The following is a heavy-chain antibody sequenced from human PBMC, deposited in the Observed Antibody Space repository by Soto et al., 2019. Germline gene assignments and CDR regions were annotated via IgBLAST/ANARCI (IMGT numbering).Heavy chain of an antibody. Sequence: SETLSLTCTVSGGSISSSSYYWGWIRQPPGKGLEWIGSIYYSGSTYYNPSLKSRVTISVDTSKNQFSLKLSSVTAADTAVYYCARRGYYDSSGYYRRDYWGQGTLVTVS. CDR1: GGSISSSSYY. V-gene: IGHV4-39*01. D-gene: IGHD3-22*01. J-gene: IGHJ4*02. CDR3: ARRGYYDSSGYYRRDY. CDR2: IYYSGST.